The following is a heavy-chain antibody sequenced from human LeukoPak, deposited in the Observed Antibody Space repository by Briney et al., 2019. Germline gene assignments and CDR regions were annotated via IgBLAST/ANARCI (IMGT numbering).Heavy chain of an antibody. Sequence: ASVKVSCKASGYTFTSYGISWVRQAPGQGLEWMGWISAYNGNTNYAQKLQGRVTMTTDTSTNTAYMELRSLRSDDTAVYYCARDGSSSWYSLDYYYYGMDVWGQGTTVTVSS. V-gene: IGHV1-18*01. D-gene: IGHD6-13*01. CDR1: GYTFTSYG. J-gene: IGHJ6*02. CDR3: ARDGSSSWYSLDYYYYGMDV. CDR2: ISAYNGNT.